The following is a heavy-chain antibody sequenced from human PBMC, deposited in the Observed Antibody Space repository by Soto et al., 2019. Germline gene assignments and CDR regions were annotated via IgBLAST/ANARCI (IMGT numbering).Heavy chain of an antibody. CDR3: ARGRYYDILTGYYKEEGTGGY. D-gene: IGHD3-9*01. CDR2: IIPILGIA. Sequence: QVQLVQSGAEVKKPGSSVKVSCKASGGTFSSYTISWVRQAPGQGLEWMGRIIPILGIANYAQKFQGRVTITADKSTSTAYMELSSLRSEDTAVYYCARGRYYDILTGYYKEEGTGGYWGQGTLVTVSS. V-gene: IGHV1-69*02. J-gene: IGHJ4*02. CDR1: GGTFSSYT.